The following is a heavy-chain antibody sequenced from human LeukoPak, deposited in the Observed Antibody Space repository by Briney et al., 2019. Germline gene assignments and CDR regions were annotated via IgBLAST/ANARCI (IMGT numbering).Heavy chain of an antibody. CDR1: GFTFSSYE. V-gene: IGHV3-48*03. J-gene: IGHJ4*02. Sequence: SGGSLRLSCAASGFTFSSYEMNWVRQAPGRGLEWVSYISSSGSTIYYADSVKGRFTISRDNAKNSLYLQMNSLRAEDTAVYYCAKGYYDFWSGYYTPHLDYWGQGTLVTVSS. CDR2: ISSSGSTI. CDR3: AKGYYDFWSGYYTPHLDY. D-gene: IGHD3-3*01.